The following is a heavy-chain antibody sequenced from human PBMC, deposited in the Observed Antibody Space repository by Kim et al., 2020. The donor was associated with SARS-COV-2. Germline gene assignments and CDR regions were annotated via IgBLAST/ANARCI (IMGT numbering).Heavy chain of an antibody. J-gene: IGHJ4*02. CDR3: ARGGRIMITFGGARAGFRY. Sequence: SETLSLTCAVYGGSFSGYYWSWIRQPPGKGLEWIGEINHSGSTNYNPSLKSRVTISVDTSKNQFSLKLSSVTAADTAVYYCARGGRIMITFGGARAGFRYWGQGTLVTVSS. D-gene: IGHD3-16*01. CDR1: GGSFSGYY. CDR2: INHSGST. V-gene: IGHV4-34*01.